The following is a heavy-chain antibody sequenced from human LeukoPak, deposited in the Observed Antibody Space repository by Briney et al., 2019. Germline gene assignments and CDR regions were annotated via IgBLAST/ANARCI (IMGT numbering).Heavy chain of an antibody. Sequence: ASVKVSCKASGYTFTSYGISWVRQAPGQGLEWMGWISAYNGNTNYAQKLQGRVTMTTDTSTSTAYMELRSLRSDDTAVYYCARAGTYDFWSGYLRGHFDYWAREPWSPSPQ. CDR3: ARAGTYDFWSGYLRGHFDY. CDR1: GYTFTSYG. V-gene: IGHV1-18*01. D-gene: IGHD3-3*01. CDR2: ISAYNGNT. J-gene: IGHJ4*02.